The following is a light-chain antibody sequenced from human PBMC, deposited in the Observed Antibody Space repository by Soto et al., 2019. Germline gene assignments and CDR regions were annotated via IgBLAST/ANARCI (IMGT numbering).Light chain of an antibody. CDR2: GAS. V-gene: IGKV3-20*01. CDR1: QSVSRY. J-gene: IGKJ5*01. Sequence: EIVLTHSPATPSSPPGERATRSCRASQSVSRYLAWYQQKPGQAPRLLIYGASSRATGIPDRFSGSGSGTDFTLTINRLETEDFAVYYCQQYGSSPITFGQGTRLEIK. CDR3: QQYGSSPIT.